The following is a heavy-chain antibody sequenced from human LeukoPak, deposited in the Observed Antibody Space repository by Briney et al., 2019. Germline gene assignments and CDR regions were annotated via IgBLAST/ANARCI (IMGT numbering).Heavy chain of an antibody. V-gene: IGHV3-23*01. D-gene: IGHD3-10*01. CDR2: ISGSGGST. Sequence: PGGSLRLSCAASGFTFSSYGMSWVRQAPGKGLEWVSAISGSGGSTYYADSVKGRFTISRDNSKNTLYLQMNSLRAEDTAVYYCAKVHAITMVRGLYYFDYWGQGTLVTVSS. J-gene: IGHJ4*02. CDR1: GFTFSSYG. CDR3: AKVHAITMVRGLYYFDY.